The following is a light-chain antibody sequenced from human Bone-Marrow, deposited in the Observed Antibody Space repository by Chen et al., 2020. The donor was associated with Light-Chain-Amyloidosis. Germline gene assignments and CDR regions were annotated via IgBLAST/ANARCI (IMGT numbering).Light chain of an antibody. CDR3: AAWDDTLSGPV. V-gene: IGLV1-47*01. J-gene: IGLJ3*02. CDR2: KNN. Sequence: QSVLTQPPSASGTPGPRVTIAGSGGSSNIGSNYVYWYQQLPGTAPQLLIYKNNQRPSGVPDRFSGSKSGTSASLAISGVRSEDEADYHCAAWDDTLSGPVFGGGTKVTVL. CDR1: SSNIGSNY.